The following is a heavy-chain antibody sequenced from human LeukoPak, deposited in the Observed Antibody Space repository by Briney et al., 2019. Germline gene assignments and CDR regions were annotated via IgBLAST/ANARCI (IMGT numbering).Heavy chain of an antibody. V-gene: IGHV4-61*02. CDR1: GGSISSGSYY. Sequence: PSQTLSLTCTVSGGSISSGSYYWSWIRQPAGKGLEWIGRIYTSGSTNYNPSLKSRVTISVDTSKNQSSLKLSSVTAADTAVYYCARDDSIAAAGRYMDVWGKGTTVTVSS. D-gene: IGHD6-13*01. J-gene: IGHJ6*03. CDR2: IYTSGST. CDR3: ARDDSIAAAGRYMDV.